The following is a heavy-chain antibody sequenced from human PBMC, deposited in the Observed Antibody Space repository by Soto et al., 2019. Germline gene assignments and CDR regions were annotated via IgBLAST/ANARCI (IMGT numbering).Heavy chain of an antibody. V-gene: IGHV4-39*01. Sequence: PSETLSLTCTVSGDSISRSDYYWRWIRQPPGKGLQWIGGFSYKWPTHYSPSLKSRATISVATSKTKLSPKLSYVTAADTAVFYCARSTVWNDQYTGGYHGFDHWAQGTPFTVS. D-gene: IGHD2-8*02. CDR1: GDSISRSDYY. CDR3: ARSTVWNDQYTGGYHGFDH. J-gene: IGHJ4*02. CDR2: FSYKWPT.